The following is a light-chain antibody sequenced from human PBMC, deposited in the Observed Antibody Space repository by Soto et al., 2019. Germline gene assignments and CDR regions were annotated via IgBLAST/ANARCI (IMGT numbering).Light chain of an antibody. CDR1: QGISSY. Sequence: AIQMTQSPSSLSASVGDRVTITCRASQGISSYLAWYQQKPGKAPKLLIYAASTLQSGVPSRFSGSGSGTDFTLTISCLQSEDFATYYCQQYNTYPITFGQGTRLEIK. J-gene: IGKJ5*01. V-gene: IGKV1-8*01. CDR3: QQYNTYPIT. CDR2: AAS.